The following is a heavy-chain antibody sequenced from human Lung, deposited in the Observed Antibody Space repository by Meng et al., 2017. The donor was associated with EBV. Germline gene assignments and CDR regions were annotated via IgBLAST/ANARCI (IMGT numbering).Heavy chain of an antibody. Sequence: QVNLQESGPGLVKPSQTLSLTCSVSGGSISSKNYYWSWIRQHPGKGLEWIGYIYYSGSTYYNPSLKSRVTISVDTSKNQFSLNLTFVTAADTAVYYCATTTVRGVNWIDPWGQGTLVTVS. CDR2: IYYSGST. CDR1: GGSISSKNYY. CDR3: ATTTVRGVNWIDP. J-gene: IGHJ5*02. D-gene: IGHD3-10*01. V-gene: IGHV4-31*03.